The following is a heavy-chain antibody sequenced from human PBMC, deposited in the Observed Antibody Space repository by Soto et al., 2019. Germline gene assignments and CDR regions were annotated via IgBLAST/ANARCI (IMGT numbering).Heavy chain of an antibody. V-gene: IGHV3-43*01. CDR1: GFTFDDYT. J-gene: IGHJ6*02. D-gene: IGHD6-13*01. Sequence: GGSLRLSCAASGFTFDDYTMHWVRQAPGKGLEWVSLISWDGGSTYYADSVKGRFTISRDKSKNSLYLEMNSLRTEDTALYYCAKDTGSSSWDYYDGMDVWGQGTTVTVSS. CDR2: ISWDGGST. CDR3: AKDTGSSSWDYYDGMDV.